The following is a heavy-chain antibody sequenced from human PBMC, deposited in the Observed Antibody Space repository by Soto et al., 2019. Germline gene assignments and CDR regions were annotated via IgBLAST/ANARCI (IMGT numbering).Heavy chain of an antibody. CDR2: IWYDGSNK. CDR1: GFTFSSYG. V-gene: IGHV3-33*01. CDR3: ARGGQVWFGELLFVFDY. Sequence: QVQLVESGGGVVQPGRSLRLSCAASGFTFSSYGMHWVRQAPGKGLEWVAVIWYDGSNKYYADSVKGRFTISRNNSKNTLYLQMNSLRAEDTSVYYCARGGQVWFGELLFVFDYWGQGTLVTVSS. D-gene: IGHD3-10*01. J-gene: IGHJ4*02.